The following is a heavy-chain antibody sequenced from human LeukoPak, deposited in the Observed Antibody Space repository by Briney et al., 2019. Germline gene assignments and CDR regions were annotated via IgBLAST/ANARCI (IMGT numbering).Heavy chain of an antibody. CDR2: VAHDEKTI. CDR1: GFTFGDYA. CDR3: AREKQSGGTPFDY. D-gene: IGHD1-26*01. J-gene: IGHJ4*02. Sequence: GGSLRLSCAASGFTFGDYAMSWFRQAPGKGLEWVAVVAHDEKTIFYADSLKGRFTVSRDNSKNTVYLQMNSLRDEDTTVYYCAREKQSGGTPFDYWGQGSLVTVSS. V-gene: IGHV3-30*04.